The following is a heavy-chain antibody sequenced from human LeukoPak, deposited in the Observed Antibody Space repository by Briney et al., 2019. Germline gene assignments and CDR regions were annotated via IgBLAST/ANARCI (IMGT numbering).Heavy chain of an antibody. V-gene: IGHV4-38-2*01. CDR1: GYPFTSGFY. CDR2: IHHTGFT. CDR3: ARHGNHRFNRLDP. D-gene: IGHD1-14*01. Sequence: SETLSLTCAVSGYPFTSGFYWSWIRQTPGGVLEWIGTIHHTGFTMYSPSLKSRVTISVDTSKNHFSLNVTFVTAADTAVYYCARHGNHRFNRLDPWGQGTLVTVSS. J-gene: IGHJ5*02.